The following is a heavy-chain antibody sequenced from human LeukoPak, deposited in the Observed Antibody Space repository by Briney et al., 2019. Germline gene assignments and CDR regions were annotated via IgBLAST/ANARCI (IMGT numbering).Heavy chain of an antibody. CDR2: LSGSGSSA. V-gene: IGHV3-23*01. J-gene: IGHJ4*02. CDR1: GFTFSSYW. CDR3: AKGLTNLGDD. D-gene: IGHD3-9*01. Sequence: PGGSLRLSCAASGFTFSSYWMSWVRQAPGKGLEWVSGLSGSGSSAYYADSVKGRFTISRDNSKNTLYLQMNSLRPEDTAVYYCAKGLTNLGDDWGQGTLVTVSS.